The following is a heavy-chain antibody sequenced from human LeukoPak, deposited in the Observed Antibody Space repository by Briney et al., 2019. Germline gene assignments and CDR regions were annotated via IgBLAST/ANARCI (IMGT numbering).Heavy chain of an antibody. V-gene: IGHV3-30-3*01. CDR1: GFTFSSFW. J-gene: IGHJ4*02. Sequence: GGSLRLSCAASGFTFSSFWMGWVRQTPGKRLEWVAVISYDGSNKYYADSVKGRFTISRDNSKNTLYLQMNSLRAEDTAVYYCARTYYFDYWGQGTLVTVSS. CDR3: ARTYYFDY. CDR2: ISYDGSNK.